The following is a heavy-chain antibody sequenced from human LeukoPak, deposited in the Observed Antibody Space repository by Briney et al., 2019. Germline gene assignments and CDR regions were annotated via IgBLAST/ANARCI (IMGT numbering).Heavy chain of an antibody. D-gene: IGHD4-17*01. CDR1: GGTFSSYA. CDR2: IIPIFGTA. V-gene: IGHV1-69*13. J-gene: IGHJ5*02. CDR3: ARLSSHYGDYKVDP. Sequence: GASVKVSCKASGGTFSSYAISWVRQAPGQGLEWMGGIIPIFGTANYAQKFQGRVTITADESTSTAYMELRSLRSEDTAVYYCARLSSHYGDYKVDPWGQGTLVTVSS.